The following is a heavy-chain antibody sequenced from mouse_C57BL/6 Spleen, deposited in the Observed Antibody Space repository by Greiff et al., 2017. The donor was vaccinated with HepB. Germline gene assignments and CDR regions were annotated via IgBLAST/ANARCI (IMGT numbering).Heavy chain of an antibody. J-gene: IGHJ4*01. Sequence: VQLQQSGAELAKPGASVKLSCKASGYTFTSYWMHWVKQRPGQGLEWIGYINPSSGYTKYNQKFKDKATLTADKSSSTAYMQLSSLTYEDSAGYYCAREYYGSSYAMDYWGQGTSVTVSS. D-gene: IGHD1-1*01. CDR1: GYTFTSYW. CDR3: AREYYGSSYAMDY. CDR2: INPSSGYT. V-gene: IGHV1-7*01.